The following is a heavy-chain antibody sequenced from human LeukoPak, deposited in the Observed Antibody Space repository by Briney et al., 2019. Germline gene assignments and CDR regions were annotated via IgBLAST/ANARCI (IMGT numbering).Heavy chain of an antibody. CDR1: GGSFSGYY. CDR2: IYYSGST. CDR3: ARDSFHPIWFGEFDDY. J-gene: IGHJ4*02. Sequence: SETLSLTCAVYGGSFSGYYWSWIRQPPGKGLEWIGYIYYSGSTYYNPSLKSRVTISVDTSKNQFLLKLSSVTAADTAVYYCARDSFHPIWFGEFDDYWGQGTLVTVSS. V-gene: IGHV4-34*09. D-gene: IGHD3-10*01.